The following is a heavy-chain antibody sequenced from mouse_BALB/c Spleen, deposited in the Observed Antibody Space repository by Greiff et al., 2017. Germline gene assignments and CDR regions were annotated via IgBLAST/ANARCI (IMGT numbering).Heavy chain of an antibody. CDR3: ARHYREAYGDY. J-gene: IGHJ4*01. D-gene: IGHD6-5*01. Sequence: EVQVVESGGDLVKPGGSLKLSCAASGFTFSSYGMSWVRQTPDKRLEWVATISSGGSYTYYPDSVKGRFTISRDNAKNTLYLQMSSLKSEDTAMYYCARHYREAYGDYWGQGTSVTVSS. CDR1: GFTFSSYG. V-gene: IGHV5-6*01. CDR2: ISSGGSYT.